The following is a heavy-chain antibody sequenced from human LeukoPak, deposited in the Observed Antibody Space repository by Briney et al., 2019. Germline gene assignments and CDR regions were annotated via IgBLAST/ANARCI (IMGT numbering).Heavy chain of an antibody. CDR1: GFTFTDYW. J-gene: IGHJ4*01. D-gene: IGHD6-13*01. CDR2: IRQDGSEK. CDR3: ARDGTAAGLYFDL. Sequence: GGSLRISCEVSGFTFTDYWMNWVRQAPGKGPEWVASIRQDGSEKTYVDSVKGRFTISRDNTKNSLSLQLNGLRAEDTAVYYCARDGTAAGLYFDLWGQGTLVTVSS. V-gene: IGHV3-7*01.